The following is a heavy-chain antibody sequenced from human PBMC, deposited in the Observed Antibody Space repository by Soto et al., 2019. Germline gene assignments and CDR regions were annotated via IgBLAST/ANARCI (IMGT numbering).Heavy chain of an antibody. CDR2: INPIGGDT. D-gene: IGHD1-1*01. CDR3: GRGGTGTTYGFDI. Sequence: ASVKVSCKASGYAFTYYYIHWVRQAPGQGLEWMGIINPIGGDTTYAQKFQGRVTMTRDQSRSTVYMELTSLRSDDAAVYYCGRGGTGTTYGFDIWGHGTMVTVSS. V-gene: IGHV1-46*03. J-gene: IGHJ3*02. CDR1: GYAFTYYY.